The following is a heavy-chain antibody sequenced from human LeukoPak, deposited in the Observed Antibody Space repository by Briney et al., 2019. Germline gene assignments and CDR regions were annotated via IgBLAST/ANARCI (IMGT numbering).Heavy chain of an antibody. J-gene: IGHJ4*02. Sequence: GGSLRLSCAASGFTFSSYVMNWVRQAPGKGLEWVSGISDSGGSTYYADSVKGRFTISRDNSKNTLYLQMNSLRAEDTAVYYRAKLPGRAADYWGQGTLVTVSS. CDR2: ISDSGGST. V-gene: IGHV3-23*01. CDR3: AKLPGRAADY. CDR1: GFTFSSYV.